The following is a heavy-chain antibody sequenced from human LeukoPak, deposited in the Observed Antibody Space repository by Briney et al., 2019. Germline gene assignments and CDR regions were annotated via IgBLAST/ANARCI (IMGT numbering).Heavy chain of an antibody. CDR2: VYYFART. D-gene: IGHD1-26*01. CDR3: AKLGSPRAY. J-gene: IGHJ4*02. CDR1: GVSFDDYY. V-gene: IGHV4-59*01. Sequence: SETLSLTCAVSGVSFDDYYWAWVRQTPGKGLEWIGYVYYFARTDYNPSLESRATISVDASKNQFSLKVRSVTAQDTAVYYCAKLGSPRAYWGQGILVTVSS.